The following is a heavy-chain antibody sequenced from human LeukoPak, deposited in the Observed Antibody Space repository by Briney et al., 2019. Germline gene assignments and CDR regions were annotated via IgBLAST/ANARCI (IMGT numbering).Heavy chain of an antibody. J-gene: IGHJ3*02. CDR2: IYYSGST. CDR1: GGSISSSSYY. V-gene: IGHV4-39*07. Sequence: SETLSLTCTVSGGSISSSSYYWGWIRQPPGKGLEWIASIYYSGSTYYNPSLKSRVTISVDTSKNQFSLKLSSVTAADTAVYYCARVLRYSGSYFEDDAFDIWGQGTMVTVSS. CDR3: ARVLRYSGSYFEDDAFDI. D-gene: IGHD1-26*01.